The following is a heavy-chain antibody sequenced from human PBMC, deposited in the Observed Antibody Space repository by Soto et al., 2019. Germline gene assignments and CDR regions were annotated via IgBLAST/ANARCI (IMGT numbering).Heavy chain of an antibody. V-gene: IGHV4-34*01. Sequence: QVQLQQWGAGLLKPSETLSLTCAVYGGSFSGYYWSWIRQPPGKGLEWIGEINHSGSTNYNPSLKSRVTISVDTSQNQFSLKLSSVTAADTAVYYCATRWVGYCSSTSCYGPPNFDYWGQGTLVTVSS. CDR1: GGSFSGYY. CDR3: ATRWVGYCSSTSCYGPPNFDY. CDR2: INHSGST. D-gene: IGHD2-2*01. J-gene: IGHJ4*02.